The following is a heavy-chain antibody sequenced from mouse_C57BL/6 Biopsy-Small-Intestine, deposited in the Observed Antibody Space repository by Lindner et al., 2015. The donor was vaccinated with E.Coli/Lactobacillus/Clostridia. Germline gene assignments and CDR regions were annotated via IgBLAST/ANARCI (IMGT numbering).Heavy chain of an antibody. V-gene: IGHV1-54*01. J-gene: IGHJ4*01. Sequence: VQLQESGAELVRPGTSVKVSCKASGYAFTNYLIEWVKQRPGQGLEWIGVINPGSGGTNYNEKFKGKATLTADESSSTAYMQLSSLTSEDSAVYFCAREEAMDYWGQGTSVTVSS. CDR1: GYAFTNYL. CDR2: INPGSGGT. CDR3: AREEAMDY.